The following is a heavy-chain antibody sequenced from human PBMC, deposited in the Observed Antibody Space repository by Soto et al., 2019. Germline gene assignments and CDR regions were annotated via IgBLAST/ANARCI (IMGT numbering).Heavy chain of an antibody. CDR3: ARGGAAGAINWFDP. CDR1: GDSISSYY. CDR2: IFYIGST. D-gene: IGHD6-13*01. J-gene: IGHJ5*02. Sequence: QVELHESGPRLVKPSDTLSLSCTVSGDSISSYYWSWIRQPPGRGLEWIGYIFYIGSTNYNPPLNSRVSMSVDTSKNQISLNLTSVTAADTAVYYCARGGAAGAINWFDPWGQGILVTVSS. V-gene: IGHV4-59*01.